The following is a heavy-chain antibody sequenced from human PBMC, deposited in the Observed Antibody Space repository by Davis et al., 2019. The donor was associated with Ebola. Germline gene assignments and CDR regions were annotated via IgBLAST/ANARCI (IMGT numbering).Heavy chain of an antibody. J-gene: IGHJ6*02. V-gene: IGHV4-39*01. CDR3: AAGASPLGYYYYYYGMDV. D-gene: IGHD2-2*01. Sequence: MPSETLSLTCTVSGCSISSSSYYWGWIRPPPGKGLEWIGSIYYSGSTYYNPSLKSRVTISVDTSKNQFSLKLSSVTAADTAVYYCAAGASPLGYYYYYYGMDVWGQGTTVTVSS. CDR1: GCSISSSSYY. CDR2: IYYSGST.